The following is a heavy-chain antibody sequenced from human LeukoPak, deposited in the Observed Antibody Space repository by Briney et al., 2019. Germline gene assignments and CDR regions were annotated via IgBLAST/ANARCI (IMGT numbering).Heavy chain of an antibody. Sequence: SQTLSLTCTVSGGSISSGGYYWSWIRQHPGKGLEWIGYIYYSGSTYYNPSLKSRVTISVDTSKNQFSLKLSSVTAADTAVYYCARVQWLVRYNWFDPWGQGTLVTVSS. J-gene: IGHJ5*02. D-gene: IGHD6-19*01. CDR2: IYYSGST. CDR3: ARVQWLVRYNWFDP. V-gene: IGHV4-31*03. CDR1: GGSISSGGYY.